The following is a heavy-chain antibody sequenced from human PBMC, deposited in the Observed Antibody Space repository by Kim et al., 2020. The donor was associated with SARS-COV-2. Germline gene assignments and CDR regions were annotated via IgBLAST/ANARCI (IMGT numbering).Heavy chain of an antibody. CDR3: ARGGGIAAAGNNWFDP. Sequence: SVKVSCKASGGTFSSYAISWVRQAPGQGLEWMGRIIPILGIANYAQKFQGRVTITADKSTSTAYMELSSLRSEDTAVYYCARGGGIAAAGNNWFDPWGQGTLVTVSS. D-gene: IGHD6-13*01. CDR1: GGTFSSYA. J-gene: IGHJ5*02. CDR2: IIPILGIA. V-gene: IGHV1-69*04.